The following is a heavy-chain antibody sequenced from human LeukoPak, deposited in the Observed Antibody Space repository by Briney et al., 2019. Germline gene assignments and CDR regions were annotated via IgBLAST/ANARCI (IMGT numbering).Heavy chain of an antibody. CDR3: ARDYRPFGY. Sequence: PGGSLRVSCAASRFTDSDNYMSWVCQAPGKGLEWVSIIYSGGSTYYADSVKGRFTISRDSSQNTVYLQMNSLRAEDTAVYYCARDYRPFGYWGQGTLVTVSS. CDR2: IYSGGST. V-gene: IGHV3-66*01. D-gene: IGHD3-16*02. J-gene: IGHJ4*02. CDR1: RFTDSDNY.